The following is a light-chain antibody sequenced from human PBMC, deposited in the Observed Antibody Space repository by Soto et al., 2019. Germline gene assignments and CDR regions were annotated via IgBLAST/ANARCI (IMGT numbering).Light chain of an antibody. CDR3: SSYTSSSTLWV. Sequence: QSALTQPASVSGSPGQSITISCTGTNSDVGGYNYVSWYQQHPGKAPKLMIYDVSNRPSGVSDRFSGSKSGNTASLTISGLQAEDEADCFCSSYTSSSTLWVFGGGTKLTVL. CDR1: NSDVGGYNY. V-gene: IGLV2-14*03. J-gene: IGLJ3*02. CDR2: DVS.